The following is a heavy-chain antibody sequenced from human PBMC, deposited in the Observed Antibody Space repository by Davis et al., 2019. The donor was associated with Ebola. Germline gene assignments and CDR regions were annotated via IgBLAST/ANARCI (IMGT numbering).Heavy chain of an antibody. Sequence: PSETLSLTCTVSGGSVSSGSYYCSWIRQPPGKGLEWIGYIYYSGSTNYNPSLKSRVTISVDTSKNQFSLKLSSVTAADTAVYYCARRNRYCSSTSCYIDYWGQGTLVTVSS. V-gene: IGHV4-61*01. CDR3: ARRNRYCSSTSCYIDY. D-gene: IGHD2-2*01. CDR2: IYYSGST. J-gene: IGHJ4*02. CDR1: GGSVSSGSYY.